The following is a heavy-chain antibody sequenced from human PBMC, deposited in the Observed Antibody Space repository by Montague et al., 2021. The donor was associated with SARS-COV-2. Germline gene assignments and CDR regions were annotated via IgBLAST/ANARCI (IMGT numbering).Heavy chain of an antibody. D-gene: IGHD3-10*01. CDR1: GGSISSDSFY. CDR2: IYHSGGT. J-gene: IGHJ3*02. Sequence: SETLSLTCTVSGGSISSDSFYWGWLRQPPGRGLEWIGLIYHSGGTYNGPSLKRRFSISVDTSKNQFSLKVTSVTAADTAVYYCARRPGTFGAAFDIWGLGTMVIVSS. CDR3: ARRPGTFGAAFDI. V-gene: IGHV4-39*01.